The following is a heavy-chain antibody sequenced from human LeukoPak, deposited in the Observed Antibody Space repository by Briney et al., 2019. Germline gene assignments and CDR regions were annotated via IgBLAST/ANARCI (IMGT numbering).Heavy chain of an antibody. CDR2: IYPGDSDT. CDR1: GYSFTSYW. V-gene: IGHV5-51*01. Sequence: KTGESLKISCKGSGYSFTSYWISWVRQLPGKGLEWMGIIYPGDSDTTYSPSFQGQVTISADKSISTAYLQWSSLKASDTAMYYCARRDGYCSSTSCYADYYYGMDVWGQGTTVTVSS. D-gene: IGHD2-2*01. CDR3: ARRDGYCSSTSCYADYYYGMDV. J-gene: IGHJ6*02.